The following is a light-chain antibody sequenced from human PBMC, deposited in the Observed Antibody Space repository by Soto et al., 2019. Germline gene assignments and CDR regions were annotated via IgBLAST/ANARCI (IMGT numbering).Light chain of an antibody. Sequence: QSALTQPASVPGSPGQSITISRTGTSSDVGSYNLVSWYQQHPGKAPKLMIYEGSKRPSGVSNRFSGSKSGNTASLIISGLQAEDEADYYCCSYAGSSTLYVFGTGTKVTVL. V-gene: IGLV2-23*01. J-gene: IGLJ1*01. CDR1: SSDVGSYNL. CDR2: EGS. CDR3: CSYAGSSTLYV.